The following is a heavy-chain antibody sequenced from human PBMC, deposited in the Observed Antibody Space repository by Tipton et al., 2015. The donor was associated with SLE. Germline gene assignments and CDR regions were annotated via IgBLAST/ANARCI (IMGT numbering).Heavy chain of an antibody. CDR3: ATSREGDHCFTF. V-gene: IGHV1-46*01. CDR1: GDIFTSYY. Sequence: VQLVQSGAEVKKPGASVKVSCKASGDIFTSYYMHWVRQAPGQGLEWMGGINPIGGRTSYAQKFQDRVTLTRDTSTSTVYMELSSLTSDDTAVYYCATSREGDHCFTFWGQGTLVTVSS. CDR2: INPIGGRT. J-gene: IGHJ4*02. D-gene: IGHD2-21*01.